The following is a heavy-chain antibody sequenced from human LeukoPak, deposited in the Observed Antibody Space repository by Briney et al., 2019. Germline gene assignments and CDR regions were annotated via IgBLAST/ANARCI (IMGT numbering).Heavy chain of an antibody. V-gene: IGHV3-7*01. D-gene: IGHD3-10*01. J-gene: IGHJ4*02. CDR1: GFSFRTYW. CDR2: IKQEGSEK. Sequence: GRPLRLSCAASGFSFRTYWMSWVRQAPGKGLEGVANIKQEGSEKNYLDSVKGRFTISRDNDKNSLDLQLNSLSAEDTAVYYCARSGSSMEYWGQGTLVTVSS. CDR3: ARSGSSMEY.